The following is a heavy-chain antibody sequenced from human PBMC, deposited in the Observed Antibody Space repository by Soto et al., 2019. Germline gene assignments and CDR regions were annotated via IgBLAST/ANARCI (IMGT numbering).Heavy chain of an antibody. CDR1: GFIFSTYA. CDR3: AHPRGYGVFDAVDI. CDR2: ISSSVDSA. Sequence: PGGSLRLSCAASGFIFSTYAMNWVRQVPGKGLEWVSAISSSVDSAYYAESVRGRFTISTHNSINTLFLQMSSLRPEDTAVYYCAHPRGYGVFDAVDIWGQGTMVTV. V-gene: IGHV3-23*01. J-gene: IGHJ3*02. D-gene: IGHD2-8*01.